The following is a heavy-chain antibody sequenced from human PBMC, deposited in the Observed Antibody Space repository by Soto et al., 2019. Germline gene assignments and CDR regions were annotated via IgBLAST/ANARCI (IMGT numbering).Heavy chain of an antibody. D-gene: IGHD1-26*01. CDR1: GFTFSSYS. CDR3: ATTRGSYSGFDY. V-gene: IGHV3-21*01. J-gene: IGHJ4*02. Sequence: GGSLRLSCAASGFTFSSYSMNWVRQAPGKGLEWVSSISSSSSYIYYADSVKDRFTISRDNAKNSLYLQMNSLRAEDTAVYYCATTRGSYSGFDYWGQGTLVTVSS. CDR2: ISSSSSYI.